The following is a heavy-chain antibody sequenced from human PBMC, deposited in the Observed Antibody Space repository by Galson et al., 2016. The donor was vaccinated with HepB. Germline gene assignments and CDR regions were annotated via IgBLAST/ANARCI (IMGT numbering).Heavy chain of an antibody. Sequence: SLRLSCAASGITFSSAWMSWVRQAPGKGLEWIGRIKSRIEGGTTDHAAAVKGRFTISRDDSKNMVFLQMDSLETEDTARYYCTTDTMTADDAFDIWGQGAMVTVSS. CDR1: GITFSSAW. CDR3: TTDTMTADDAFDI. D-gene: IGHD2-21*02. V-gene: IGHV3-15*01. CDR2: IKSRIEGGTT. J-gene: IGHJ3*02.